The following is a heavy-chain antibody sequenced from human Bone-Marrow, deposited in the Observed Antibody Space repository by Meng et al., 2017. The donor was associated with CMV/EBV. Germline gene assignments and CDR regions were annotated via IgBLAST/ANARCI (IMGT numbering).Heavy chain of an antibody. V-gene: IGHV3-30*02. CDR2: IRYDGSNK. J-gene: IGHJ4*02. CDR3: AKQGDYDFWSGYLGYFDY. CDR1: GFTFSSYG. Sequence: GESLKISCAASGFTFSSYGMHWVRQAPGKGLEWVAFIRYDGSNKYYADSVKGRFTISRDNSKNTLYLQMNSLRAEDTAVYYCAKQGDYDFWSGYLGYFDYWGQGTLVTVSS. D-gene: IGHD3-3*01.